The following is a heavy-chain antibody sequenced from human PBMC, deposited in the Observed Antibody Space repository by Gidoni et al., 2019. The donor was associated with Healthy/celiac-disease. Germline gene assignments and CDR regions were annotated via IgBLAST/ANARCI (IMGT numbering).Heavy chain of an antibody. V-gene: IGHV4-34*01. Sequence: QVQLQQWGAGLLKPSETLSLTCAVYGGSFSGYYWSWIRQPPGKGLEWIGEINHSGSTNYNPSLKSRVTISVDTSKNQFSLKLSSVTAADTAVYYCARGRIAAAGTGDYDYYDSSGYLTDYWGQGTLVTVSS. CDR3: ARGRIAAAGTGDYDYYDSSGYLTDY. D-gene: IGHD3-22*01. CDR2: INHSGST. J-gene: IGHJ4*02. CDR1: GGSFSGYY.